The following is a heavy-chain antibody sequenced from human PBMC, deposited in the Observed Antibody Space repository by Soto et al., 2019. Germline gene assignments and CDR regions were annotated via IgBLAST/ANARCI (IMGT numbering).Heavy chain of an antibody. CDR2: ISGSGGST. Sequence: GGSLRLSCAASGFTFSSYAMSWVRQAPGKGLEWASAISGSGGSTYYADSVKGRFTISRDNSKNTLYLQMNSLRAEDTAVYYCASTASKWPRGFFDYWGQGTLVTVSS. CDR1: GFTFSSYA. V-gene: IGHV3-23*01. D-gene: IGHD1-26*01. CDR3: ASTASKWPRGFFDY. J-gene: IGHJ4*02.